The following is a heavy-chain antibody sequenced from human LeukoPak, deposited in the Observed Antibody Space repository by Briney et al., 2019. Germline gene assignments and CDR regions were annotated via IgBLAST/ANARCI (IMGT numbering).Heavy chain of an antibody. CDR3: AVAGPEHSLDY. J-gene: IGHJ4*02. D-gene: IGHD6-19*01. CDR2: INPSGGST. CDR1: GYTFTSYY. Sequence: ASVKVSCKASGYTFTSYYMHWVRQAPGQGLEWMGIINPSGGSTSYAQKFQGRVTMTEDTSTDTAYMELSSLRSEDTAVYYCAVAGPEHSLDYWGQGTLVTVSS. V-gene: IGHV1-46*01.